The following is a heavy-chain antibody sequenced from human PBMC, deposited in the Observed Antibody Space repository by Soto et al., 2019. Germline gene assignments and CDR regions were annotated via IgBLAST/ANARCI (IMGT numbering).Heavy chain of an antibody. CDR1: GGTFRSYA. Sequence: SVKVSCKASGGTFRSYAISWVRQAPGQGLEWMGGIIPIFGTANYAQKFQGRVTITADESTSTAYMELSSLRSEDTAVYYCARDGVYSSNWYFGIWGQGTMVTVSS. D-gene: IGHD6-13*01. V-gene: IGHV1-69*13. CDR3: ARDGVYSSNWYFGI. J-gene: IGHJ3*02. CDR2: IIPIFGTA.